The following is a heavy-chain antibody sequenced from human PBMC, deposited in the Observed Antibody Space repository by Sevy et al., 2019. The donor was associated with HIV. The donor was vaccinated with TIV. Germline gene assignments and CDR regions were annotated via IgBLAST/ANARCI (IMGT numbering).Heavy chain of an antibody. CDR2: ISAYNGNT. V-gene: IGHV1-18*04. CDR1: GYTFTRYG. CDR3: ARASGYSYGYVSLYFDY. D-gene: IGHD5-18*01. Sequence: ASVKVSCKASGYTFTRYGISWVRQAPGQGLEWMGWISAYNGNTNYAQKLQGRVTMTTDTSTSTAYMELRSLRSDDTAVYYCARASGYSYGYVSLYFDYWGQGTLVTVSS. J-gene: IGHJ4*02.